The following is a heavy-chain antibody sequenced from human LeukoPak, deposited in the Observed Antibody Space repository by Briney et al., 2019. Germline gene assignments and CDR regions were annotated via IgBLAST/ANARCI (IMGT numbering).Heavy chain of an antibody. CDR3: AGGTWVSDRTFDT. D-gene: IGHD1-14*01. J-gene: IGHJ3*02. V-gene: IGHV3-48*02. CDR1: GFTFSTYS. Sequence: GGSLRLSCAASGFTFSTYSMNWVRQAPGKGLEWVSYISGTSSIIYYEDSVKGRFTISRDNAKNSLYLQMNSLRDEDTAVYYCAGGTWVSDRTFDTWGQGTVVTVSS. CDR2: ISGTSSII.